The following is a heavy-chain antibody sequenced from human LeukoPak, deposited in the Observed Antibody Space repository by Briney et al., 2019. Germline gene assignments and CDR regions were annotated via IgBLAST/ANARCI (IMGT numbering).Heavy chain of an antibody. D-gene: IGHD3-3*01. V-gene: IGHV4-39*01. CDR1: GGSISSSSYY. CDR3: ARQDGPPSGSRGLVWFDP. Sequence: SETLSLTCTVSGGSISSSSYYWGWIRQPPGKGLEWIGSIYYSGSTYYNPSLKSRVTISVDTSKNQFSLKLSSVTAADTAVYYCARQDGPPSGSRGLVWFDPWGQGTLVTVSS. CDR2: IYYSGST. J-gene: IGHJ5*02.